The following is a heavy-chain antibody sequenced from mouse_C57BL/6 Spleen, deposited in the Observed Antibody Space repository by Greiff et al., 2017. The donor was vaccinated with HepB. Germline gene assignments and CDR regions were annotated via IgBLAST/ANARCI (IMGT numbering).Heavy chain of an antibody. CDR1: GFTFSSYG. V-gene: IGHV5-6*01. D-gene: IGHD1-1*01. CDR2: ISSGGSYT. CDR3: ARGYYGSSACWYFDV. Sequence: EVQLVESGGDLVKPGGSLKLSCAASGFTFSSYGMSWVRQTPDKRLEWVATISSGGSYTYYPDSVKGRFTISRDNAKNTLYLQMSSLKSEDTAMYYCARGYYGSSACWYFDVWGTGTTVTVSS. J-gene: IGHJ1*03.